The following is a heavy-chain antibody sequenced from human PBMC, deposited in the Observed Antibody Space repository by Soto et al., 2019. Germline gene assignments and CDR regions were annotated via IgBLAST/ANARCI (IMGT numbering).Heavy chain of an antibody. V-gene: IGHV1-69*13. CDR1: GGTFSSYV. Sequence: GASVKVSCKASGGTFSSYVISWVRQAPGQGLEWMGGIIPIFGTSNYAQKFQGRVTITADESTSTAYMELSSLRSEDTAVYYCARGHYDSNGYQNWFDPWGQGTLVTAPQ. J-gene: IGHJ5*02. CDR2: IIPIFGTS. D-gene: IGHD3-22*01. CDR3: ARGHYDSNGYQNWFDP.